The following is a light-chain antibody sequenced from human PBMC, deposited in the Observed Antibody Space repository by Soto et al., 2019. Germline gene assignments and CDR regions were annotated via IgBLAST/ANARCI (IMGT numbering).Light chain of an antibody. CDR2: AAS. Sequence: DIPMTQSPSSLSASVGDRVTITCRASQGISHDLAWYQQKPGKVPKLLIYAASTLQSGVPSRFSGSGSGTDFTLTISGLHPEDVATYYCQKYNTAPLTFGQGTRLEIK. J-gene: IGKJ5*01. V-gene: IGKV1-27*01. CDR3: QKYNTAPLT. CDR1: QGISHD.